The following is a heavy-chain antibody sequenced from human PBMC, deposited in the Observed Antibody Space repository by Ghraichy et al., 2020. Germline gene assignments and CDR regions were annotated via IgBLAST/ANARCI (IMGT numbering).Heavy chain of an antibody. V-gene: IGHV3-21*06. CDR1: GFAFSTYS. D-gene: IGHD6-13*01. Sequence: GALRLSCAVSGFAFSTYSMNWVRQAPGKGLEWVSFISYSSTLIYYADSLKGRFTISRDNAENSLYLTITSLRDEDTAVYYCVREGRGRWSRLAAVDHDSFDVWGQGTMVTVSS. J-gene: IGHJ3*01. CDR3: VREGRGRWSRLAAVDHDSFDV. CDR2: ISYSSTLI.